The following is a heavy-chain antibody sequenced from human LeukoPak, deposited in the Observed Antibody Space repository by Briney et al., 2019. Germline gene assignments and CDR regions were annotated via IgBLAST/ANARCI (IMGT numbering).Heavy chain of an antibody. Sequence: GGSLRLSCAASGFALSGYSMKWVRQAPGKGLEWVSSISSSSSYIYYADSVKGRFTISRDNAKNSLYLQMNSLRAEDTAVYYCARDRWDTMVRGIVDYWGQGTLVTVSS. CDR1: GFALSGYS. V-gene: IGHV3-21*01. CDR2: ISSSSSYI. CDR3: ARDRWDTMVRGIVDY. J-gene: IGHJ4*02. D-gene: IGHD3-10*01.